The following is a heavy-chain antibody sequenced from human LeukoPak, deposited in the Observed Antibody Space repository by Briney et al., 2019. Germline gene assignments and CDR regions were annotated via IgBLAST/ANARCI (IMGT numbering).Heavy chain of an antibody. CDR3: AIGISNPDY. CDR1: GFTFSNYA. CDR2: VNSDGGST. D-gene: IGHD4-11*01. J-gene: IGHJ4*02. Sequence: PGGSLRLSCAASGFTFSNYAMTWVRQAPGKGLEWVSGVNSDGGSTYYADSVRGRFTISRDNSKNTLYLQMNSLRAEDTAVYYCAIGISNPDYWGQGTLVTVSS. V-gene: IGHV3-23*01.